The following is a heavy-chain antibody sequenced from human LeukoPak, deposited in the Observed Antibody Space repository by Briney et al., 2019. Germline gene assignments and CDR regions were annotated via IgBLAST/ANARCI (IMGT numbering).Heavy chain of an antibody. J-gene: IGHJ5*02. CDR2: IYSDGST. CDR1: GFAVSTNY. V-gene: IGHV3-66*02. Sequence: GGSLRLTCAASGFAVSTNYLSWVRQAPGKGLEWVSVIYSDGSTYYTDSVKGRFTISRDNSKNTLYLQMNSLRPEDTAVYYCARDQRSESYYPWGWFDPWGQGTLVTVSS. CDR3: ARDQRSESYYPWGWFDP. D-gene: IGHD1-26*01.